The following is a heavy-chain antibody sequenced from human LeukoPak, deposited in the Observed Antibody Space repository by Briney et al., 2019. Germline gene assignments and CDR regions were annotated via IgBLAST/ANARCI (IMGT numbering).Heavy chain of an antibody. J-gene: IGHJ3*02. CDR1: GGSISSGGYY. V-gene: IGHV4-31*03. CDR2: IYYSGST. CDR3: VRDFPWTTRAFDI. D-gene: IGHD4-17*01. Sequence: SETLSLTCTVSGGSISSGGYYWSWIRQHPGKGLEWIGYIYYSGSTYYNPSLKSRVTISVDTSKNQFSLKLSSVTAADTAVYYCVRDFPWTTRAFDIWGQGTMVTVSS.